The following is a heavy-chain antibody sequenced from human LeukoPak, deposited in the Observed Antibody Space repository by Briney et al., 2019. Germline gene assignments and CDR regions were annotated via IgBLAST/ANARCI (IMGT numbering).Heavy chain of an antibody. Sequence: GGSLRLSCAASGFTFSSYSMNWVRQAPGKGLEWVSSISSSSSYIYYADSVKGRFTISRDNAKNSLYLQMNSLRAEDTAVYYCARGRLVVITPYYFDYWGQGTLVTVSS. CDR3: ARGRLVVITPYYFDY. D-gene: IGHD4-23*01. CDR1: GFTFSSYS. V-gene: IGHV3-21*01. CDR2: ISSSSSYI. J-gene: IGHJ4*02.